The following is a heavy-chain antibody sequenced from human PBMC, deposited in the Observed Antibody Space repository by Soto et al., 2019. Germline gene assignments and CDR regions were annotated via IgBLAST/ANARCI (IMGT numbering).Heavy chain of an antibody. D-gene: IGHD2-15*01. CDR1: RFNFSTYA. Sequence: EVQLLESGGGLVQPGGSLRLSCAAARFNFSTYAMSWVRQAPGKGLEWVSGISGGGGDTSYADSVRGRFTCSRDNSKNTLYLQMHSLRAEDTALYYCAKSLFGGPDIWGQGTMVTVSS. J-gene: IGHJ3*02. CDR2: ISGGGGDT. V-gene: IGHV3-23*01. CDR3: AKSLFGGPDI.